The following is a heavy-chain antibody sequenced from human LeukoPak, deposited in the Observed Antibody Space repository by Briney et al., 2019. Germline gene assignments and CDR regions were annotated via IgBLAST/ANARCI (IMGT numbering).Heavy chain of an antibody. J-gene: IGHJ4*02. CDR2: IGIRGDT. V-gene: IGHV3-13*01. CDR3: ARVGIIQEAGTGFDD. CDR1: GFTFIDYD. Sequence: GGSLRLSCAASGFTFIDYDMHWVRQVIGKGLEWVSAIGIRGDTHYSGSVKGRFTISRENAESSLYLQMDSLRAEDTAVYYCARVGIIQEAGTGFDDWGQGTLVTVSS. D-gene: IGHD6-13*01.